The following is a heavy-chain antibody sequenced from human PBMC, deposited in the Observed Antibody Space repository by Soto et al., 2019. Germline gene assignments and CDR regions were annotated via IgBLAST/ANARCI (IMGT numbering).Heavy chain of an antibody. J-gene: IGHJ6*02. CDR3: ASSYYDSSGFTSGDYYYYYGMDV. D-gene: IGHD3-22*01. Sequence: QVQLVQSGAEVKKPGASVKVSCKASGYTFTSYGISWVRQAPGQGLEWMGWISAYNGNTNYAQKLQGRVTMTTDTSTSTAYMELRSLRSDDTAVYYCASSYYDSSGFTSGDYYYYYGMDVWGQGTTVTVSS. CDR2: ISAYNGNT. CDR1: GYTFTSYG. V-gene: IGHV1-18*04.